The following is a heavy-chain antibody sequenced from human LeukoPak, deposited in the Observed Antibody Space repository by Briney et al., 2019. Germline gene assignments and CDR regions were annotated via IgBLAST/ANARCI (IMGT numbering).Heavy chain of an antibody. D-gene: IGHD3-16*02. J-gene: IGHJ4*02. CDR3: ARDGYDDYVWGSYRPDY. V-gene: IGHV3-20*04. Sequence: GGSLRLSCAASGFTFDDYGMSWVRHAPGKGLEWVSGINWNGGSTGYADSVKGRFTISRDNAKNSLYLQMSSLRAEDTALYYCARDGYDDYVWGSYRPDYWGQGTLVTVSS. CDR2: INWNGGST. CDR1: GFTFDDYG.